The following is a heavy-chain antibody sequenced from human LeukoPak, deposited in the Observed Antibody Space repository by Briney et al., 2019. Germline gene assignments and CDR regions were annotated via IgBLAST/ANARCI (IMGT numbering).Heavy chain of an antibody. D-gene: IGHD2-2*02. CDR2: ISGSGSST. V-gene: IGHV3-23*01. J-gene: IGHJ4*02. CDR3: AKDGEYCSSTSCYTDY. Sequence: GGSLRLSCAASGFTFSSYAMSWVRQAPGKGLEWVSAISGSGSSTYYADSVKGRFTISRDNSKNTLYLQMNSLRAEDTAVYYCAKDGEYCSSTSCYTDYWGQGTLVTVSS. CDR1: GFTFSSYA.